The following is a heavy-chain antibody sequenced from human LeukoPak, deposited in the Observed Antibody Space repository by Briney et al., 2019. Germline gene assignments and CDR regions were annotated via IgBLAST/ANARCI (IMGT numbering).Heavy chain of an antibody. V-gene: IGHV1-2*04. CDR2: INPNSGGT. CDR1: GYTFTGYY. CDR3: ARDLGYCSSTSCYLFIDY. D-gene: IGHD2-2*01. J-gene: IGHJ4*02. Sequence: ASVKVSCKASGYTFTGYYMHWLRQAPGQGLEWMGWINPNSGGTNYAQKFQGWVTMTRDTSISTAYMELSRLRSDDTAVYYCARDLGYCSSTSCYLFIDYWGQGTLVTVSS.